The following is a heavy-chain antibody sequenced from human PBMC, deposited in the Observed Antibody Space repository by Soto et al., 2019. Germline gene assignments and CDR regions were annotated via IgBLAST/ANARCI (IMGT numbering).Heavy chain of an antibody. Sequence: SETLSLTCTVSGGSISSSSYYWGWIRQPPGKGLEWIGSIYYSGSTYYNPSLKSRVTISVDTSKNQFALKLSSVTAADTAVYYCARHDTRTVVVIGGIFDYWGQGTLGTVSS. CDR1: GGSISSSSYY. CDR3: ARHDTRTVVVIGGIFDY. CDR2: IYYSGST. J-gene: IGHJ4*02. V-gene: IGHV4-39*01. D-gene: IGHD3-22*01.